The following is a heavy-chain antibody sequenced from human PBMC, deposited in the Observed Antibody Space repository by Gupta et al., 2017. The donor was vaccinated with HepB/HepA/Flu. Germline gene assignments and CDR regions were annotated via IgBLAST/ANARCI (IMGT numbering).Heavy chain of an antibody. J-gene: IGHJ5*02. CDR3: AKALGVGNNWFDP. CDR2: ISYDGSNK. V-gene: IGHV3-30*18. D-gene: IGHD3-3*01. Sequence: QVQLVESGGGVVQPGRSLRLSCAASGFTFSSYGMHWVRQAPGKGLEWVAVISYDGSNKYYADSVKGRFTISRDNSKNTLYLQMNSLRAEDTAVYYCAKALGVGNNWFDPWGQGTLVTVSS. CDR1: GFTFSSYG.